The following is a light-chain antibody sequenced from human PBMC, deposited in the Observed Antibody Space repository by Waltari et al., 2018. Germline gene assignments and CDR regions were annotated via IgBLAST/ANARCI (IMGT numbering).Light chain of an antibody. V-gene: IGLV2-23*02. CDR3: CSYAGTSTVI. Sequence: QSALTQPASVSGSPGQSITISCAGTSADVGNYNLVSWYQQCPGKAPKLMMYEVIKRPSGVSDRFSGSKSGNTASLTISGLQAEDEADYYCCSYAGTSTVIFGGGTKLTVL. J-gene: IGLJ2*01. CDR2: EVI. CDR1: SADVGNYNL.